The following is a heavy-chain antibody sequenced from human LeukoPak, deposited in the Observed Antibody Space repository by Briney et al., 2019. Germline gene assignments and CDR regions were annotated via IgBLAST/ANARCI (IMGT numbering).Heavy chain of an antibody. D-gene: IGHD3-22*01. Sequence: GGSLRLSCAASGFTFRKYDMNWVRQTPGRGLEWIAYISSNGETTYYADSVKGRVTISRDNAKNSLYLQMNSLRAEDTAVYYCARETMIVVANDYWGQGTLVTVSS. CDR3: ARETMIVVANDY. CDR1: GFTFRKYD. J-gene: IGHJ4*02. CDR2: ISSNGETT. V-gene: IGHV3-48*01.